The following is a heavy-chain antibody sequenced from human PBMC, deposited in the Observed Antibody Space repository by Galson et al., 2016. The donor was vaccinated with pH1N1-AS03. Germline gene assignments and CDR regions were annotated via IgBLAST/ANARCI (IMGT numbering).Heavy chain of an antibody. CDR2: IYPTGDGK. J-gene: IGHJ3*01. V-gene: IGHV1-46*01. Sequence: WVRQAPGQGLEWMGIIYPTGDGKNYAQKFQGRVTMTRDTSTSTFYMELSSLISDDTAVYFCARDSGGWAVDFWGQGTEVTVSS. D-gene: IGHD6-19*01. CDR3: ARDSGGWAVDF.